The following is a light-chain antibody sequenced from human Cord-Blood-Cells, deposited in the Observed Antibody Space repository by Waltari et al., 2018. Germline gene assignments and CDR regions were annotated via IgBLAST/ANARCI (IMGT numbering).Light chain of an antibody. CDR2: AAS. J-gene: IGKJ1*01. Sequence: IRMTQSPSSLSASTGDRVTITCRASQGISSYLAWYQQKPGKAPKLLIYAASTLQSGVPSRFSGSGSGTDFTLTISCLQSEDFATYYCQQYYSYPRTFGQGTKVEIK. V-gene: IGKV1-8*01. CDR1: QGISSY. CDR3: QQYYSYPRT.